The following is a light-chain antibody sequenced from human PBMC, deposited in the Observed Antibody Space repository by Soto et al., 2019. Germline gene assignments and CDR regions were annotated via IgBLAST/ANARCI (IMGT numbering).Light chain of an antibody. CDR1: SSDVGGYNY. CDR3: CSYAGTYTVL. V-gene: IGLV2-11*01. CDR2: EVS. Sequence: QSALTQPRSVSGSPGQSVTISCTGTSSDVGGYNYVSWYQQHPGKAPKLMIYEVSKRPSGARDRFSGSKSGNTASLTISGLQTEDEADYYCCSYAGTYTVLFGGGTKLTVL. J-gene: IGLJ2*01.